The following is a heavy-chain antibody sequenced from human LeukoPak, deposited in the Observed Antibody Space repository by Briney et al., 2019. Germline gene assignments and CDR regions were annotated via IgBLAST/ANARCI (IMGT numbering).Heavy chain of an antibody. V-gene: IGHV3-23*01. J-gene: IGHJ4*02. Sequence: GGSLRLSCAASGFTFSTYSMTWVRQAPGKGLEWVSTISGSGDTTYYADSVKGRFTISRDNSKNSLYLQMNSLTVEDTAVYYCAKGSAVPDLHFDYWGQGTLVTVSS. CDR1: GFTFSTYS. CDR2: ISGSGDTT. CDR3: AKGSAVPDLHFDY. D-gene: IGHD6-19*01.